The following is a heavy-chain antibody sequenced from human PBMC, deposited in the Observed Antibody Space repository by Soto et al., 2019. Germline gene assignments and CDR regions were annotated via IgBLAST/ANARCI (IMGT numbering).Heavy chain of an antibody. CDR3: TRGRYSSGYVDYYYYGLDV. V-gene: IGHV4-34*01. J-gene: IGHJ6*02. CDR1: GGSFNDYY. Sequence: SETLSLTCAVYGVYGGSFNDYYWNWIRQPPGKGLEWIGEINHSGSTNYNPSLKSRVTISVDTSKNQFSLKLSSVTAADTAMYYCTRGRYSSGYVDYYYYGLDVWGPGTTVTAP. D-gene: IGHD5-18*01. CDR2: INHSGST.